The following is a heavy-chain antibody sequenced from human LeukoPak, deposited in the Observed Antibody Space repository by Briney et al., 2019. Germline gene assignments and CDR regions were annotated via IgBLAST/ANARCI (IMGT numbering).Heavy chain of an antibody. CDR3: ARTFGRDEKIYCNYPHYYYIDV. CDR1: GGSISSYY. J-gene: IGHJ6*03. Sequence: PWETLTLTCTVSGGSISSYYWSWIRQPPGKGLEWIGYVYYNGSTNYTPSLQSRVTLSLDTSTNQFSLKLTSVTAADTAVYFCARTFGRDEKIYCNYPHYYYIDVSGKGTTVTVSS. V-gene: IGHV4-59*01. CDR2: VYYNGST. D-gene: IGHD4-11*01.